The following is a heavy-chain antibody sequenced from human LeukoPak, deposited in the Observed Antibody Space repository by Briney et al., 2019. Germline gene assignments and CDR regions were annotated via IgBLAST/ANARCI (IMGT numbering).Heavy chain of an antibody. V-gene: IGHV5-51*01. Sequence: GESLKISCKGSGYSFTSYWIGWVRQMPGKGLEWMGIIYPGDSDTRYSPSFQGQVTISADKSISTAYLQWSSLKASDTAMYYCATPGYSSGWFANFGYWGQGTLVTVSS. CDR3: ATPGYSSGWFANFGY. D-gene: IGHD6-19*01. CDR2: IYPGDSDT. J-gene: IGHJ4*02. CDR1: GYSFTSYW.